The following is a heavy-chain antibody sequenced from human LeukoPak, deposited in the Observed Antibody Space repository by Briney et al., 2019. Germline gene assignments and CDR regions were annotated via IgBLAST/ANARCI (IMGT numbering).Heavy chain of an antibody. V-gene: IGHV1-18*01. CDR2: ISAYNGNT. Sequence: GASVKVSCKASGYTFTSYGISWVRQAPGQGLEWMGWISAYNGNTNYAQKLQGRVTMTTDTSTSTAYMELRSLRSDDTAVYYCARDYCSSTSCYLIYWGQGTLVTVSS. J-gene: IGHJ4*02. CDR1: GYTFTSYG. D-gene: IGHD2-2*01. CDR3: ARDYCSSTSCYLIY.